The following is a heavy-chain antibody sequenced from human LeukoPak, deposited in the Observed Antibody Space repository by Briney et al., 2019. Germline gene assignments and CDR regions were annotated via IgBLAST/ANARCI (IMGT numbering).Heavy chain of an antibody. V-gene: IGHV4-34*01. CDR2: INHSGST. Sequence: SETLSLTCAVYGGSFSGYYWSWIRQPPGKGLEWIGEINHSGSTNYNPSLKSRVTISVDTSKNQFSLKLSPVTAADTAVYYCARGGYYYFDYWGQGTLVTVSS. CDR3: ARGGYYYFDY. J-gene: IGHJ4*02. D-gene: IGHD3-22*01. CDR1: GGSFSGYY.